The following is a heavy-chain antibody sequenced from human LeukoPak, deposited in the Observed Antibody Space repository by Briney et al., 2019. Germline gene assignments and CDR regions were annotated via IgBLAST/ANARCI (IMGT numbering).Heavy chain of an antibody. V-gene: IGHV1-69*06. CDR3: ARGPEGYYYYYYMDV. Sequence: ASVKVSCKASGGTFSSYIITWVRQAPGQGLEWMGRIIPIFGTPDYAQKFQGRVTITADKSTSTAYMELSSLRSEDTAVYYCARGPEGYYYYYYMDVWGKGTTVTVSS. CDR2: IIPIFGTP. CDR1: GGTFSSYI. J-gene: IGHJ6*03.